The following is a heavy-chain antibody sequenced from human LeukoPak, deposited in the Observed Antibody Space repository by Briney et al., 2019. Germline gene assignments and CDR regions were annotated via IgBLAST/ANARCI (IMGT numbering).Heavy chain of an antibody. CDR1: GYTFTSYA. J-gene: IGHJ3*02. V-gene: IGHV1-3*01. D-gene: IGHD1-26*01. CDR3: ATDGVGATISPKYDAFDI. Sequence: GASVKVSCKASGYTFTSYAVHWVRQAPGQRLEWMGWINAGNGNTKYSQKFQGRVTMTEDTSTDTAYMELSSLRFEDTAVYYCATDGVGATISPKYDAFDIWGQGTMVTVSS. CDR2: INAGNGNT.